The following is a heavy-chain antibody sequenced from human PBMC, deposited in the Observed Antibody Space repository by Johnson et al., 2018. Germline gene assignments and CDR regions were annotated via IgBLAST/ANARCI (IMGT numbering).Heavy chain of an antibody. J-gene: IGHJ4*02. CDR3: AAATRGSYFDY. CDR1: ANNFTNNW. D-gene: IGHD3-3*01. Sequence: EVQLVESGAEVKEPGESLKISCKASANNFTNNWIGWIGWVRQKPGKGLEWMGLIYLGDSDSRYSPSFQGQVTISADKAIFTAYLQWSSLKASAIALYYCAAATRGSYFDYWGQGTLVTVSS. CDR2: IYLGDSDS. V-gene: IGHV5-51*03.